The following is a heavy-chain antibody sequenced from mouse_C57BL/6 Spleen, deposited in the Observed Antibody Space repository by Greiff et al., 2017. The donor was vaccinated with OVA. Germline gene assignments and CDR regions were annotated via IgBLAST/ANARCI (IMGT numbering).Heavy chain of an antibody. V-gene: IGHV1-74*01. CDR1: GYTFTSYW. J-gene: IGHJ3*01. CDR2: IHPSDSDT. CDR3: AISRTSWFAY. Sequence: QVQLQQPGAELVKPGASVKVSCKASGYTFTSYWMHWVKQRPGQGLEWIGRIHPSDSDTNYNQKFKGKATLTVDKSSSTAYLQLSSLTAEDSAVYYCAISRTSWFAYWGQGTLVTVSA.